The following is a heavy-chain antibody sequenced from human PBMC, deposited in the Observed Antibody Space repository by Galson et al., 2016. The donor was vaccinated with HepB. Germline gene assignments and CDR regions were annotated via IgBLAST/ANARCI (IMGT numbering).Heavy chain of an antibody. J-gene: IGHJ2*01. D-gene: IGHD6-19*01. CDR3: ARAGSEYFNGWYFWYFDL. CDR1: GGTFNNYA. V-gene: IGHV1-69*13. CDR2: IIPISGST. Sequence: SVKVSCKASGGTFNNYAVSWVRQAPGRGLEWMGWIIPISGSTYHPEPVQGRLTITADDSTSTVYMELTDLRPEDTAVYFCARAGSEYFNGWYFWYFDLWGRGSLVTVSS.